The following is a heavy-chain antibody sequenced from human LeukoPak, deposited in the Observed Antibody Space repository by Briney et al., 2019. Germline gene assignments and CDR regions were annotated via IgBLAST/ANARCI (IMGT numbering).Heavy chain of an antibody. CDR2: LYDSGST. J-gene: IGHJ6*03. CDR1: WGPISSGSYY. Sequence: SETLSHIRCVSWGPISSGSYYWRWVRQPPRKGLEWIACLYDSGSTYYNPSLKSRVPISVDTSKNQFSLKLNSVTAADTAVYYCAISSCSSSSCYYNYNYYMDVWGKGTTVTVSS. CDR3: AISSCSSSSCYYNYNYYMDV. D-gene: IGHD2-15*01. V-gene: IGHV4-39*01.